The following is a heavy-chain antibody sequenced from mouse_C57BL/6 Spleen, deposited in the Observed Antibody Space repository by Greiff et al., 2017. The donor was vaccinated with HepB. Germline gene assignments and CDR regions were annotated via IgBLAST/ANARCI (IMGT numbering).Heavy chain of an antibody. Sequence: EVKLEESGPGLVKPSQSLSLTCSVTGYSITSGYYWNWIRQFPGNKLEWMGYISYDGSNNYNPSLKNRISITRDTSKNQFFLKLNSVTTEDTATYYCARIYYDYDGPFAYWGQGTLVTVSA. D-gene: IGHD2-4*01. CDR1: GYSITSGYY. CDR2: ISYDGSN. V-gene: IGHV3-6*01. J-gene: IGHJ3*01. CDR3: ARIYYDYDGPFAY.